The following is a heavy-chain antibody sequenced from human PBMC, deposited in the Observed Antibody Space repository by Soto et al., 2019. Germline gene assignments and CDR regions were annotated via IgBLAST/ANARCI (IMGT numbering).Heavy chain of an antibody. Sequence: PSETLSLTCAVSGGYISSGGYSWSWIRQPPGKGLEWVGYIYHSGSTYYNPSLKSRVTISVDRSKNQFSLKLSSVTAADTAVYYCARSGSTVTTLDYWGQGTLVTVSS. CDR2: IYHSGST. V-gene: IGHV4-30-2*01. D-gene: IGHD2-2*01. CDR3: ARSGSTVTTLDY. J-gene: IGHJ4*02. CDR1: GGYISSGGYS.